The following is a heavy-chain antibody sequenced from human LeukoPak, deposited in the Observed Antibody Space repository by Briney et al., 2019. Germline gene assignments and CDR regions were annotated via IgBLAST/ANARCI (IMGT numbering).Heavy chain of an antibody. V-gene: IGHV1-46*01. D-gene: IGHD1-26*01. CDR2: INPSGSST. Sequence: ASVKVSCKASGYSFTSHYMHWVRQAPGQGLEWMGLINPSGSSTLYAQKFQGRVTMTRDMSTTTDYMELSSLRSEDTAVYYCARPLGATGWFDYWGQGTLVTVSS. CDR1: GYSFTSHY. J-gene: IGHJ4*02. CDR3: ARPLGATGWFDY.